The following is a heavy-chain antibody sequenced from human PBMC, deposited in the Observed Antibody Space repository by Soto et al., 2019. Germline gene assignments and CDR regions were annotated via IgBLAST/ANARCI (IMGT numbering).Heavy chain of an antibody. CDR3: ARQDNSLDILTGYYGM. CDR2: IYYSGST. CDR1: GGSISSTNYY. Sequence: TLSLTCTVSGGSISSTNYYWGWIRQPPGKGLEWIGTIYYSGSTYYNPSLKSRVTISVDTSKNQFSLRLSSVTAEDTAVYYCARQDNSLDILTGYYGMWGQG. V-gene: IGHV4-39*01. J-gene: IGHJ1*01. D-gene: IGHD3-9*01.